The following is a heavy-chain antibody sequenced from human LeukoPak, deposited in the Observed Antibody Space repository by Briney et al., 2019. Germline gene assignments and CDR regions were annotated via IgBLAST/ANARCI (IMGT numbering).Heavy chain of an antibody. CDR2: ISYDGSNK. J-gene: IGHJ4*02. Sequence: PGGSLRLSCAASGFTFSSYAMHWVRQAPGKGLEWVAVISYDGSNKYYADSVKGRFTISRDNSKNTLYLQMNSLRAEDTAVYYCARPRGRYCSSTSCRLPFDYWGQGTLVTVSS. CDR3: ARPRGRYCSSTSCRLPFDY. D-gene: IGHD2-2*01. V-gene: IGHV3-30-3*01. CDR1: GFTFSSYA.